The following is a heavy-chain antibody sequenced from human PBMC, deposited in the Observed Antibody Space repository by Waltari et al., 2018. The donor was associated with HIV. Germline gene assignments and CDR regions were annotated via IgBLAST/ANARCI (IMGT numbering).Heavy chain of an antibody. Sequence: EVQLVESGGGLVEPGGSLSLSCVASGFTFSSYWMHWVRQAPGKGLMGVSRINSDGSSTTYADSVKGRFTISRDNAKNTLYLQMNSLRAEDTAVYYCARHLPANDYWGQGTLVTVSS. CDR3: ARHLPANDY. D-gene: IGHD2-2*01. CDR2: INSDGSST. CDR1: GFTFSSYW. J-gene: IGHJ4*02. V-gene: IGHV3-74*01.